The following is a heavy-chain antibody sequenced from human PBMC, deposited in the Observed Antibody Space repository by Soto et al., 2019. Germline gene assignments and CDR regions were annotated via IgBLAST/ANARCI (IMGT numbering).Heavy chain of an antibody. CDR1: AGSIHTGGYY. D-gene: IGHD6-13*01. CDR3: ARVPYSSSCDT. V-gene: IGHV4-31*03. J-gene: IGHJ3*02. CDR2: IYYTGTV. Sequence: SLTCTVSAGSIHTGGYYWSWSRQHPGKGLEWIGYIYYTGTVYYTPSLKSRVTMSVDTSKNQFSLRLSSVTAADTAVYYCARVPYSSSCDTWGQGTMVTVSS.